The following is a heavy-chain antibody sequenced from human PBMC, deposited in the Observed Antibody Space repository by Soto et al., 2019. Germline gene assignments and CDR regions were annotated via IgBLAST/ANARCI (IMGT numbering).Heavy chain of an antibody. V-gene: IGHV3-30*18. CDR1: GFTFSSYG. J-gene: IGHJ4*02. D-gene: IGHD3-22*01. Sequence: GGSLRLSCAASGFTFSSYGMHWVRQAPGKGLEWVAVISYDGSNKYYADSVKGRFTISRDNSKNTLYLQMNSLRAEDTAVYYCAKSYYDSSGYYYHLPFDYWGQGTLVTVSS. CDR2: ISYDGSNK. CDR3: AKSYYDSSGYYYHLPFDY.